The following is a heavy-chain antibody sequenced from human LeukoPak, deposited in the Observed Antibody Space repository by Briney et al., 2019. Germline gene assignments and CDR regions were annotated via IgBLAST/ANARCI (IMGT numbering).Heavy chain of an antibody. CDR3: VELGITMIGGV. Sequence: PGGSQTLSCTASGFTFSSYCKHWVRQAPGKGLVWVSRINGDGSSTSYADSVKGRFTISRDNAKNSLYLQMNSLRTEDTAVYYCVELGITMIGGVWGKGTTVTISS. V-gene: IGHV3-74*01. CDR1: GFTFSSYC. J-gene: IGHJ6*04. D-gene: IGHD3-10*02. CDR2: INGDGSST.